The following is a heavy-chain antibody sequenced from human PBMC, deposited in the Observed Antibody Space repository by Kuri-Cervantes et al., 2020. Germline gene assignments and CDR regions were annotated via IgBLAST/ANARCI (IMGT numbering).Heavy chain of an antibody. CDR2: ILYDGSNK. CDR3: SRMMLQGFDY. D-gene: IGHD1-1*01. Sequence: GEPLKISCAASGFTFISYAMHWAGQAPGKGLEWVAVILYDGSNKYSADSVKGRFTISRDNPKNKLYLQMNSQRAEDTSVYYCSRMMLQGFDYWGQGTLVTVSS. CDR1: GFTFISYA. V-gene: IGHV3-30-3*01. J-gene: IGHJ4*02.